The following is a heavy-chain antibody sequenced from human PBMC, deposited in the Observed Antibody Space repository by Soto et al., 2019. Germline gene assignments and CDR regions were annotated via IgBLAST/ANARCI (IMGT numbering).Heavy chain of an antibody. Sequence: PSETLSLTGSVSGGSISSGDYYWSWIRQPPGKGLEWIGYMFYTGTTYYNPSLKSRITISMDTSKNQFSLRLTSVTAADTAEYHCARVVRFCSSPSCRGRNWFDPWGQGTRVTVS. D-gene: IGHD2-2*01. CDR3: ARVVRFCSSPSCRGRNWFDP. CDR2: MFYTGTT. J-gene: IGHJ5*02. V-gene: IGHV4-30-4*01. CDR1: GGSISSGDYY.